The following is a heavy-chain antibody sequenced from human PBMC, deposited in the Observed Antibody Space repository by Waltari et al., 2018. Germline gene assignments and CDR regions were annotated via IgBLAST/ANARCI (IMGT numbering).Heavy chain of an antibody. CDR3: AKGSQIMITFNGMDV. J-gene: IGHJ6*02. V-gene: IGHV3-21*04. CDR1: GFTFSSYS. D-gene: IGHD3-16*01. CDR2: ISSSSSYI. Sequence: EVQLVESGGGLVKPGGSLRLSCAASGFTFSSYSMNLVRQAPGKGLEWVSSISSSSSYIYYADSLKGRFTISRDNAKNSLYLQMNSLRAEDTAVYYCAKGSQIMITFNGMDVWGQGTTVTVSS.